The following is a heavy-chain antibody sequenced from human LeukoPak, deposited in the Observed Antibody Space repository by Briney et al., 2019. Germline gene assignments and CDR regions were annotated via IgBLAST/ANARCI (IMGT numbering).Heavy chain of an antibody. CDR1: GFTFSSYA. D-gene: IGHD5-18*01. V-gene: IGHV3-30*04. Sequence: GRSLRLSCAGSGFTFSSYAMHWVRQAPGKGLEWVAVISYDGSNKYYADSVKGRFTISGDNSKNTLYLQMNSLRAEDTAVYYCARVSGRLLWLPFDYWGQGTLVTVSS. CDR3: ARVSGRLLWLPFDY. J-gene: IGHJ4*02. CDR2: ISYDGSNK.